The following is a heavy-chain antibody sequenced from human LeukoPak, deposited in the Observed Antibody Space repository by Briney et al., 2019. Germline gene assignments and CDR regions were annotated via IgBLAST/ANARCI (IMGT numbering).Heavy chain of an antibody. CDR3: ARRRDLYSGSYYPFDY. CDR2: IYPGDSDA. J-gene: IGHJ4*02. Sequence: GESLKISCQASGYSFTSYWIGWVRQMPGKGLEWMGIIYPGDSDARYSPSFQGQVTISADKSISTAYLQWSSLKASDTAMYYCARRRDLYSGSYYPFDYWGQGTLVTVSS. V-gene: IGHV5-51*01. D-gene: IGHD1-26*01. CDR1: GYSFTSYW.